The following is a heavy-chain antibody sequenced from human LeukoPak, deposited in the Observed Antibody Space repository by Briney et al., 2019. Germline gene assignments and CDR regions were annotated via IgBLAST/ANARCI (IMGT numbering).Heavy chain of an antibody. V-gene: IGHV3-21*01. CDR1: GFTFSSYS. J-gene: IGHJ6*02. CDR3: AREGLGYDFWSGRYGMDV. CDR2: ISSSSSYI. D-gene: IGHD3-3*01. Sequence: PGGSLRLSCAASGFTFSSYSMNWVRQAPGKGLEWVSSISSSSSYIYYADSVKGRFTISRDNAKNSLYLQMNSLRADDTAVYYCAREGLGYDFWSGRYGMDVWGQGTTVTVSS.